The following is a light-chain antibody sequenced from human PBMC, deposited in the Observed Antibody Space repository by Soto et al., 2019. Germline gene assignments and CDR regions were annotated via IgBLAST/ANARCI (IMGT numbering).Light chain of an antibody. V-gene: IGKV1-39*01. CDR1: QSISSY. CDR2: AAS. Sequence: DLQRVQYPKSLDASVGDSVNKTCRASQSISSYLNWYQQKPGKAPKLLIYAASSLQSGVPSRFSGSGSGTDFTLTISSLQPEDFATYYCQQSYSTPSTFGQGTRREIK. CDR3: QQSYSTPST. J-gene: IGKJ5*01.